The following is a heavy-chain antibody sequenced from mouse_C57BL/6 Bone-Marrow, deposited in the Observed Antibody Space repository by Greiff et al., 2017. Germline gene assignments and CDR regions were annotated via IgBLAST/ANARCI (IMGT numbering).Heavy chain of an antibody. CDR3: ASGDYSRDYYAMDY. Sequence: QVQLQQPGAELVKPGASVKLSCKASGYTFTSYWMHWVKQRPGQGLEWIGMIHPNSGSTNYNEKFKSKATLTVDKSSSTAYMRLSSLTSEDSAVYYCASGDYSRDYYAMDYWGQGTSVTVSS. CDR1: GYTFTSYW. CDR2: IHPNSGST. V-gene: IGHV1-64*01. J-gene: IGHJ4*01. D-gene: IGHD2-13*01.